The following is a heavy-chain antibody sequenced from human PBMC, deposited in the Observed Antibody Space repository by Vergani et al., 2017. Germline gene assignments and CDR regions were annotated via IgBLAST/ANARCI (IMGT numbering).Heavy chain of an antibody. J-gene: IGHJ6*02. CDR2: INPNSGGT. Sequence: QVQLVQSGAEVQKPGASVKVSCKASGYTFTGYYMHWVRQAPGQGLEWMGWINPNSGGTNYAQKFQGRVTMTRDTSISTAYMELSRLRSDDTAVYYCARLYYYGSGSSGGMDVWGQGTTVTVSS. V-gene: IGHV1-2*02. D-gene: IGHD3-10*01. CDR3: ARLYYYGSGSSGGMDV. CDR1: GYTFTGYY.